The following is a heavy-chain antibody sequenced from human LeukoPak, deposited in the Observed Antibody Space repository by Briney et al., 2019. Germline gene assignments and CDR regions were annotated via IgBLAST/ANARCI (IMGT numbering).Heavy chain of an antibody. J-gene: IGHJ3*02. CDR1: GGTFSRYA. Sequence: SVKVSCKASGGTFSRYAISWVRQAPGQGLEWMGGITPMFGTANYAQKFQGRVTSADKSTSTAYMELSSLRSEDTAVYYCARAQDSSGYDAFDIWGQGTMVTVSS. CDR3: ARAQDSSGYDAFDI. D-gene: IGHD3-22*01. V-gene: IGHV1-69*06. CDR2: ITPMFGTA.